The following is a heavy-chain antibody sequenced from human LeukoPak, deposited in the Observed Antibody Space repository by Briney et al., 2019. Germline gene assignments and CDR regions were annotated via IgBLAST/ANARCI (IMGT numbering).Heavy chain of an antibody. D-gene: IGHD3-9*01. CDR3: AREGVYYDILATYYRPYYFDF. Sequence: SETLSLTCAVYGGSFSGYYWSWIRQPPGKGLEWIGEINHGGSTNYNPSLKSRLTISVDTSKNQFSLKLSSVTVADTAVYYCAREGVYYDILATYYRPYYFDFWGQGTLVTVYS. CDR2: INHGGST. V-gene: IGHV4-34*01. CDR1: GGSFSGYY. J-gene: IGHJ4*02.